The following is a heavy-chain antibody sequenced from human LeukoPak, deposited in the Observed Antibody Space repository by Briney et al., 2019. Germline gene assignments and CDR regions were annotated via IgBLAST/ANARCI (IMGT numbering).Heavy chain of an antibody. CDR3: ARDIGLGEFALYYYYMDV. CDR2: INPNSGGT. J-gene: IGHJ6*03. D-gene: IGHD3-16*01. Sequence: GASVKVSCKASGYTFTGYYMHWARQAPGQGLEWMGWINPNSGGTNYAQKFQGRVTMTRDTSISTAYMELSRLRSDDTAVYYCARDIGLGEFALYYYYMDVWGKGTAVTVSS. CDR1: GYTFTGYY. V-gene: IGHV1-2*02.